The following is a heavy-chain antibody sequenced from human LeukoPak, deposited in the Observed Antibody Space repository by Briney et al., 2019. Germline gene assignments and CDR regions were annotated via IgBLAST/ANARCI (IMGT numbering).Heavy chain of an antibody. V-gene: IGHV4-34*01. CDR1: GGSFSGYC. CDR3: ARRRGHVLRYFDWLSPMGDYYYMAV. CDR2: INHSGSS. J-gene: IGHJ6*03. Sequence: SETLSLTCAVSGGSFSGYCWSWIRQPPGKGLEWIGEINHSGSSNYNPSLKSRVTILVDTSKNHLSLELSSVTAADTPVYYCARRRGHVLRYFDWLSPMGDYYYMAVWGKGTTVTVSS. D-gene: IGHD3-9*01.